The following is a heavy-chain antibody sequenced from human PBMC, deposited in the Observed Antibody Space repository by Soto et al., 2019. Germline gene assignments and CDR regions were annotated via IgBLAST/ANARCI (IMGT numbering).Heavy chain of an antibody. CDR2: IYYSGST. CDR1: GGSISSSSYY. Sequence: SETLSLTCTVSGGSISSSSYYWGWIRQPPGKGLEWIGSIYYSGSTYYNPSLKSRVTISVDTSKNQFSLKLSSVTAADTAVYYCARHQGSRGGSFFTYYYYGMDVWVQGTTVTSP. V-gene: IGHV4-39*01. J-gene: IGHJ6*02. D-gene: IGHD3-10*01. CDR3: ARHQGSRGGSFFTYYYYGMDV.